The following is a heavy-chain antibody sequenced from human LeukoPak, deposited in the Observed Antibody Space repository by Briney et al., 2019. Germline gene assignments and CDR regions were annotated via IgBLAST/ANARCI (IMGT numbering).Heavy chain of an antibody. D-gene: IGHD5-24*01. Sequence: GGSLRLSCTASEFTVSRNYMLWVRQAPGKGLEWVSLIFSNGDTHYADSVKGRFTISRDTSKNTVSLQMNSLRVEDTAMYYCTRDQMNYWGEGALVTVSS. CDR2: IFSNGDT. J-gene: IGHJ4*02. CDR1: EFTVSRNY. CDR3: TRDQMNY. V-gene: IGHV3-53*01.